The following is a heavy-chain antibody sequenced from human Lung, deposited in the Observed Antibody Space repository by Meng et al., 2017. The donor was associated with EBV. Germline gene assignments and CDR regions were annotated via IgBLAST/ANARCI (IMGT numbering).Heavy chain of an antibody. CDR2: INHSGHT. CDR1: GGSISSGDYY. CDR3: ARGRQIGWQGGDFAY. V-gene: IGHV4-30-4*01. D-gene: IGHD2-15*01. J-gene: IGHJ4*02. Sequence: QVRLQQSGPGLLKPSPPPFSTCSVSGGSISSGDYYWSWIRQSPGRGLEWIGEINHSGHTNYNPSLKSRVTISVDTSKNQFSLNLSSVTAADTAVYYCARGRQIGWQGGDFAYWSQGTLVTVSS.